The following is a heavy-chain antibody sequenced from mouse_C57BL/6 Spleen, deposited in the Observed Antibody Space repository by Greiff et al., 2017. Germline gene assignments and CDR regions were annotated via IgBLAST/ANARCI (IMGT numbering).Heavy chain of an antibody. CDR2: IYPGDGDT. CDR1: GYAFSSSW. J-gene: IGHJ3*01. Sequence: QVQLQQSGPELVKPGASVKISCKASGYAFSSSWMNWVKQRPGKGLEWIGRIYPGDGDTNYNGKFKGKATLTADKSSITAYMQLSSLTSEDSAVYFCARDDGWFAYWGQGTLVTVSA. CDR3: ARDDGWFAY. D-gene: IGHD2-12*01. V-gene: IGHV1-82*01.